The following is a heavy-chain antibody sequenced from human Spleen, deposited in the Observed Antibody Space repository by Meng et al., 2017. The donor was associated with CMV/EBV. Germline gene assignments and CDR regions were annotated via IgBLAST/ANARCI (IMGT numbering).Heavy chain of an antibody. CDR3: ARREWLRSNYFDY. Sequence: AVSGGSISSSHWWSWVRQPPGKGLEWIGEIYHSGSTNYNPSLKSRVTISVDKSKNQFSLKLSSVTAADTAVYYCARREWLRSNYFDYWGQGTLVTVSS. J-gene: IGHJ4*02. CDR1: GGSISSSHW. V-gene: IGHV4-4*02. CDR2: IYHSGST. D-gene: IGHD5-12*01.